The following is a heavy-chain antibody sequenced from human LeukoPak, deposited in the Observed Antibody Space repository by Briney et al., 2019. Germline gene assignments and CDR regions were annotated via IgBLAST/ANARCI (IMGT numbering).Heavy chain of an antibody. V-gene: IGHV3-21*01. CDR1: GFTFSSYS. J-gene: IGHJ4*02. D-gene: IGHD1-26*01. Sequence: GGSLRLSCAASGFTFSSYSMNWVRQAPGKGLEWVSSISSSSSYIYYADSVKGRFTISRDNAKNSLYLQMNSLRAEDTAVYYCASEHSGNYYRPFDYWGQGTLVTVSS. CDR2: ISSSSSYI. CDR3: ASEHSGNYYRPFDY.